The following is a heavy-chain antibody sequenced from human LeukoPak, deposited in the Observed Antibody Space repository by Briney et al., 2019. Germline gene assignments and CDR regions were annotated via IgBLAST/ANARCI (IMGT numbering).Heavy chain of an antibody. Sequence: PGGSLRLSCAASGFTFDSYAMHWVRQAPGKGLEYVSAISRNGGSTFYANSVKGRFTISRDNPKNTLYLQMGSLRAEDTAVYYCARGGRGHDFSPNYYYGLDVWGQGTTVTVSS. V-gene: IGHV3-64*01. J-gene: IGHJ6*02. CDR2: ISRNGGST. D-gene: IGHD5-12*01. CDR3: ARGGRGHDFSPNYYYGLDV. CDR1: GFTFDSYA.